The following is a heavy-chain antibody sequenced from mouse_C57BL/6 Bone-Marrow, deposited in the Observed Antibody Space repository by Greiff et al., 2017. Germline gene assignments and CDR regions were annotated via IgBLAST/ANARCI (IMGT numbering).Heavy chain of an antibody. CDR2: ISDGGSYT. CDR1: GFTFSSYA. V-gene: IGHV5-4*01. Sequence: EVQGVESGGGLVKPGGSLKLSCAASGFTFSSYAMSWVRQTPEKRLEWVATISDGGSYTYYPDNVKGRFTISRDNAKNNLYLQMSHLKSEDTAMYYCARVPYYYGFDYWGQGTTLTVSS. CDR3: ARVPYYYGFDY. D-gene: IGHD1-1*01. J-gene: IGHJ2*01.